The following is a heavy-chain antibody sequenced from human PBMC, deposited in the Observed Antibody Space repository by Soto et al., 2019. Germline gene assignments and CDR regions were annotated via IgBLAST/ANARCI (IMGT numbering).Heavy chain of an antibody. CDR3: ARIDIVGATYYFDY. J-gene: IGHJ4*02. V-gene: IGHV2-70*11. D-gene: IGHD1-26*01. Sequence: NWIRQAPEKGLEWLARIDWDDEKYYSTSLKTRLTISKDTSKNQVVLTMTNMDPLDTATYYCARIDIVGATYYFDYWGQGALVTVSS. CDR2: IDWDDEK.